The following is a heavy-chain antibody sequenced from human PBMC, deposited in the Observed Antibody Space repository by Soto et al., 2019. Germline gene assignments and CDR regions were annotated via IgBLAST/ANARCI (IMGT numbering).Heavy chain of an antibody. D-gene: IGHD1-26*01. CDR3: ANFYSGSYSTY. V-gene: IGHV3-74*01. Sequence: GGSLRLSCTASGFTLNYYWMHWVRQAPGKGPVWVSRINSDGGITNYADSVKGRFTISRDNAKNTLYLEMNSLRAEDTAVYYCANFYSGSYSTYWGQGTLVTVSS. J-gene: IGHJ4*02. CDR2: INSDGGIT. CDR1: GFTLNYYW.